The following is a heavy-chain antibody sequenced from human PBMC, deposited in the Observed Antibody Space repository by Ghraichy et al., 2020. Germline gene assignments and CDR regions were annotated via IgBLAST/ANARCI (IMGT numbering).Heavy chain of an antibody. D-gene: IGHD4-23*01. CDR1: GFTFSSYA. CDR2: ISYDGSNK. Sequence: GGSLRLSCAASGFTFSSYAMHWVRQAPGKGLEWVAVISYDGSNKYYADSVKGRFTISRDNSKNTLYLQMNSLRAEDTAVYYCARGRGYGGPPCDYWGQGTLVTVSS. V-gene: IGHV3-30-3*01. CDR3: ARGRGYGGPPCDY. J-gene: IGHJ4*02.